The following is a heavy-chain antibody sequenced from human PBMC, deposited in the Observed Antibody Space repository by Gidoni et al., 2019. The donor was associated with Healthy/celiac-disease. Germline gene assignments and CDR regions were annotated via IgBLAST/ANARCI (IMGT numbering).Heavy chain of an antibody. Sequence: QVQLVQSGAEVQKPGSSLKVSCKASCGTFSSYAISWVRQAPGQGLEWMGGIIPIFGTANYAQKFQGRVTITADESTSTAYMELSSLRSEDTAVYYCARDKSMVRGPPPHVGGAFDIWGQGTMVTVSS. V-gene: IGHV1-69*01. J-gene: IGHJ3*02. CDR3: ARDKSMVRGPPPHVGGAFDI. CDR1: CGTFSSYA. D-gene: IGHD3-10*01. CDR2: IIPIFGTA.